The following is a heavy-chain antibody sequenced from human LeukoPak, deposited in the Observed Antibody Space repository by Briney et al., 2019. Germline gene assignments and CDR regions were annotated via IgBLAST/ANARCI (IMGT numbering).Heavy chain of an antibody. CDR3: TRDPYGDPAIDI. V-gene: IGHV1-58*02. D-gene: IGHD4-17*01. J-gene: IGHJ3*02. CDR2: IVVGSGNT. Sequence: TSVKVSCKASGFTFTSSAMQWVRQARGQRLEWIGWIVVGSGNTNYAQKFQERVTITRDMSTSTAYMELSSLRSEDTAVYYCTRDPYGDPAIDIWGQGTMVTVSS. CDR1: GFTFTSSA.